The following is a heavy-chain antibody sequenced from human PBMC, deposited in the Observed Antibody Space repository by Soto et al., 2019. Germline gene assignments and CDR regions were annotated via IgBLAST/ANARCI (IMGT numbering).Heavy chain of an antibody. Sequence: PSETLSLTXAVYGGSFSGYYWSWIRQPPGKGLEWIGEINHSGSTNYNPSLKSRVTISVDTSKNQFSLKLSSVTAADTAVYYCARPPGWFGELLYRPYYYYGMDVWGQGTTVTVSS. CDR2: INHSGST. J-gene: IGHJ6*02. V-gene: IGHV4-34*01. CDR1: GGSFSGYY. CDR3: ARPPGWFGELLYRPYYYYGMDV. D-gene: IGHD3-10*01.